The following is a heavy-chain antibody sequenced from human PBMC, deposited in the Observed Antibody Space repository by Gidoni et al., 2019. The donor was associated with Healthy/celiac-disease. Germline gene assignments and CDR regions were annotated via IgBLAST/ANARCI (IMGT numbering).Heavy chain of an antibody. D-gene: IGHD5-12*01. CDR1: GGTFSSYA. Sequence: QVQLVQSGAEVKKPGSSVKVSCKASGGTFSSYAISWVRQAPGQGLEWMGGIIPIFGTANYAQKFQGRVTITADESTSTAYMELSSLRSEDTAVYYCARLDGEDSGYDFIPFESSRAFDIWGQGTMVTVSS. CDR2: IIPIFGTA. V-gene: IGHV1-69*01. CDR3: ARLDGEDSGYDFIPFESSRAFDI. J-gene: IGHJ3*02.